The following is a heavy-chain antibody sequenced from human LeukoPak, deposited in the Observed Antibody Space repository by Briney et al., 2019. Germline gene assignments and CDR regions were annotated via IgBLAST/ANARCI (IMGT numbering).Heavy chain of an antibody. D-gene: IGHD3-10*01. CDR3: ARGRGSLTY. CDR2: FYDTRSP. V-gene: IGHV4-59*01. Sequence: TSETLSLTCTVSGGSISLYYWSWIRQPPGKGLEWIGYFYDTRSPKYNPSLERRVTISVDMSRNQFSLNLTSVTAADTAVYYCARGRGSLTYWGQGTLAPVSS. CDR1: GGSISLYY. J-gene: IGHJ4*02.